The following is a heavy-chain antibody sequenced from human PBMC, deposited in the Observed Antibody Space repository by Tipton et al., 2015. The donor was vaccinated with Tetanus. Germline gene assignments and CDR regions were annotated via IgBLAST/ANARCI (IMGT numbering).Heavy chain of an antibody. D-gene: IGHD1-1*01. Sequence: TLSLTCTISGGSIGNYFWIWVRQPAGKGLEWIGNIYYNGNTLENPSLKGRVTLSLDKSKNQFSLNLTSVTAADTAVYYCARTAHNWFDPWGQGILVTVSS. CDR3: ARTAHNWFDP. CDR2: IYYNGNT. CDR1: GGSIGNYF. V-gene: IGHV4-59*04. J-gene: IGHJ5*02.